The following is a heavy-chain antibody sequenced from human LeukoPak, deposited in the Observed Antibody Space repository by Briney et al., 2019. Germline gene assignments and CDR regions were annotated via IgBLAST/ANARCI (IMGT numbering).Heavy chain of an antibody. D-gene: IGHD2-21*02. Sequence: SETLSLTCTVSGGSISSGGYYWSWIRQPPGKGLEWIGYIYHSGSTYYNPSLKSRVTISVDRSKNQFSLKLSSVTAADTAFYYCARHSAGGGDVYFDYWGQGTLVTVSS. CDR3: ARHSAGGGDVYFDY. CDR2: IYHSGST. J-gene: IGHJ4*02. CDR1: GGSISSGGYY. V-gene: IGHV4-30-2*01.